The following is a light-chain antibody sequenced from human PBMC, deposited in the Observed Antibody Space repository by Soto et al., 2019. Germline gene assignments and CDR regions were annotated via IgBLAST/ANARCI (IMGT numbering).Light chain of an antibody. Sequence: QSALTQPASESWSPGQSITISCTGTSSDVGGYNYVSWYQQHPGKAPKLMIYEVSNRPSGVSNRFSGSKSGNTASLTISGLQADDEAHYYCSSYTTSSTHWVFGGGTKLTIL. V-gene: IGLV2-14*01. J-gene: IGLJ3*02. CDR1: SSDVGGYNY. CDR3: SSYTTSSTHWV. CDR2: EVS.